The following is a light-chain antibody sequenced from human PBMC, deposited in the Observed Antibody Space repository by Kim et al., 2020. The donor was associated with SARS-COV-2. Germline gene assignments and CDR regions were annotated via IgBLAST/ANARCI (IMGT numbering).Light chain of an antibody. CDR1: QSISSY. Sequence: DIQMTQSLSSLSASVGDRVTITCRASQSISSYLNWYQHKPGKAPKLLIYAASSLQSGVPSRFSGSGSGTDFTLTISSLQPEDFATYYCQQSYSTPQTFGQGTKVDIK. J-gene: IGKJ1*01. CDR2: AAS. CDR3: QQSYSTPQT. V-gene: IGKV1-39*01.